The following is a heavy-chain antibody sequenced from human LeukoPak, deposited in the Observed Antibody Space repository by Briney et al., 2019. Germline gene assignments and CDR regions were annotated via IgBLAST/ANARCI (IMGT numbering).Heavy chain of an antibody. Sequence: GGSLRLSCAASGFTFSSYAMNWVRQAPGKGLEWVSTISRSGGSTYYADSVKGRFTISRDNSQNTLYLQMNSLRGEDTALYYCARGTYYYDSSGYKTIDYWGQGTLVTVSS. CDR2: ISRSGGST. CDR1: GFTFSSYA. V-gene: IGHV3-23*01. CDR3: ARGTYYYDSSGYKTIDY. D-gene: IGHD3-22*01. J-gene: IGHJ4*02.